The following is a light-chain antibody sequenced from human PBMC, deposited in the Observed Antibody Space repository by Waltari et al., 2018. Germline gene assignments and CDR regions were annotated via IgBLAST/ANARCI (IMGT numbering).Light chain of an antibody. Sequence: QAGLTQPPSVSKGLRQTATLSCTGNRNNVGNQGAAWLQQHQGQPPKLLSYRNNNRASGIADRFSAARSGNTAFLTISGLQPEDEADYYSSAWDSDLTVYVFGTGTKVTVL. CDR3: SAWDSDLTVYV. V-gene: IGLV10-54*04. J-gene: IGLJ1*01. CDR2: RNN. CDR1: RNNVGNQG.